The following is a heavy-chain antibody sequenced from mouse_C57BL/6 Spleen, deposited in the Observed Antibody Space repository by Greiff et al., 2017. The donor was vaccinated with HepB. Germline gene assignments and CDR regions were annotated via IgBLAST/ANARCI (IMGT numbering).Heavy chain of an antibody. CDR3: TRKPIYYDYDGDY. Sequence: EVQLQQSGTVLARPGASVKMSCKTSGYTFTSYWMHWVKQRPGQGLEWIGAIYPGNSDTSYNQKFKGKAKLTAVTSASTAYMELSSLTNEDSAVYYCTRKPIYYDYDGDYWGQGTTLTVSS. D-gene: IGHD2-4*01. J-gene: IGHJ2*01. V-gene: IGHV1-5*01. CDR1: GYTFTSYW. CDR2: IYPGNSDT.